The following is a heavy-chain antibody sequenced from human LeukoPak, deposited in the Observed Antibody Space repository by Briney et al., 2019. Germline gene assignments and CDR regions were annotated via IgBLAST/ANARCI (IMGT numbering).Heavy chain of an antibody. CDR3: AKPTYYYGSGSLINFDY. CDR2: ISYDGSNK. D-gene: IGHD3-10*01. V-gene: IGHV3-30*18. J-gene: IGHJ4*02. Sequence: GRSLRLSCAASGFTFSSYGMHWVRQAPGKGLEWVAVISYDGSNKYYADSVKGRFTISRDNSKNTLYLQMNSLRAEDTAVYYCAKPTYYYGSGSLINFDYWGQGTLVTVSS. CDR1: GFTFSSYG.